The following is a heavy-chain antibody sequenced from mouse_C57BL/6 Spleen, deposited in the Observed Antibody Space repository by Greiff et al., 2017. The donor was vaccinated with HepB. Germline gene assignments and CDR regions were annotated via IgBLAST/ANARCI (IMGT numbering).Heavy chain of an antibody. CDR3: ARDEGLRPWFAY. V-gene: IGHV1-82*01. CDR2: IYPGDGDT. Sequence: QVQLQQSGPELVKPGASVKISCKASGYAFSSSWMNWVKQRPGKGLEWIGRIYPGDGDTNYNGKFKGKATLTADKSSSTAYMQLSSLTSEDSAVYFCARDEGLRPWFAYWGQGTLVTVSA. J-gene: IGHJ3*01. D-gene: IGHD2-4*01. CDR1: GYAFSSSW.